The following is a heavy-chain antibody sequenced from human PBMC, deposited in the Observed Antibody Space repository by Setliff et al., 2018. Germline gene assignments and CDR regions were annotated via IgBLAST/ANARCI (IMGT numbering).Heavy chain of an antibody. J-gene: IGHJ3*02. CDR2: INPSGGSP. CDR3: ARVQMAYGGYSGAFDI. Sequence: ASVKVSCKASGYTFTSYYMHWVRQAPGQGLEWMGIINPSGGSPSYAQKFQGRVTMTRDTSTSTVYMELSSLRSEDTAVYYCARVQMAYGGYSGAFDIWGQGTMVTVSS. CDR1: GYTFTSYY. D-gene: IGHD4-17*01. V-gene: IGHV1-46*03.